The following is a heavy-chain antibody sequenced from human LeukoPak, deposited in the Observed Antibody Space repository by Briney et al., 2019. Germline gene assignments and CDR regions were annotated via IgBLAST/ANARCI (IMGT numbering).Heavy chain of an antibody. Sequence: GASVKVSCKASGYTFTSYAMNWVRQAPGQGLEWMGIINPSGGNTSYAQNFQGRVTMTRDTSTSTVYMELSSLRSEDTALYYCARDRGGGSDYYPYFDYWGQGTLVTVSS. CDR2: INPSGGNT. D-gene: IGHD3-22*01. CDR3: ARDRGGGSDYYPYFDY. CDR1: GYTFTSYA. V-gene: IGHV1-46*01. J-gene: IGHJ4*02.